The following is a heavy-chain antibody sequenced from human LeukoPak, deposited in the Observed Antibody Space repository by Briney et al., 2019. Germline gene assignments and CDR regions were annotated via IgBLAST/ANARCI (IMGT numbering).Heavy chain of an antibody. V-gene: IGHV3-66*01. CDR2: IYSGGAT. Sequence: GGSLRLSCAASGFTVSNNYMRWVRQAPGKGLEWVSLIYSGGATFYADAVKGRFTISRDGSKNTLYLQMNSLRAEDTAVYYCARGAFRFDYWGQGTLVTVSS. CDR3: ARGAFRFDY. J-gene: IGHJ4*02. CDR1: GFTVSNNY.